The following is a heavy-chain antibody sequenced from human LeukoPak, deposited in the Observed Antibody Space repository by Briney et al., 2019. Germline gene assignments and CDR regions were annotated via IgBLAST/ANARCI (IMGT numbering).Heavy chain of an antibody. CDR2: IYPGGSSI. D-gene: IGHD1-14*01. Sequence: GGSLRLSCAASGFTFSSYWMHWVRQVPGKGLVWVARIYPGGSSITYADSVKGRFTISRDNAKNTLYLQMDSLRAEDTGVYYCARSNQADDYWGQGTLVTVSS. CDR1: GFTFSSYW. V-gene: IGHV3-74*01. J-gene: IGHJ4*02. CDR3: ARSNQADDY.